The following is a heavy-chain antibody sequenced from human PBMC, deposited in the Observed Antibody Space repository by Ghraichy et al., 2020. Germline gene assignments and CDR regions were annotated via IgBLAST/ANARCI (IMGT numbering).Heavy chain of an antibody. J-gene: IGHJ4*02. Sequence: GGSLRLSCAASGFTFTRYAMSWVRQAPGKGLEWVSAISGGGVSTNYADSVKGRFTISRDNSRNTLYLGMNSLRVEDTATYYCAKKKDSSGDFNDWGQGTLVTVSS. CDR3: AKKKDSSGDFND. CDR1: GFTFTRYA. CDR2: ISGGGVST. D-gene: IGHD3-22*01. V-gene: IGHV3-23*01.